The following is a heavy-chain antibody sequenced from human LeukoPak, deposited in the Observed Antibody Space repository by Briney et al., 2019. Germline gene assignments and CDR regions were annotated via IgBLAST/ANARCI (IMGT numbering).Heavy chain of an antibody. CDR2: IDSGSCT. CDR3: ARDLPYGDVAFDY. CDR1: GFTVSSNY. J-gene: IGHJ4*02. Sequence: GGSLRLSCAPSGFTVSSNYMSCVPQAPGKGLGWGSVIDSGSCTYYADSVQRRFTICTDNSKNSLFLQMNSLRAEDAAVYYCARDLPYGDVAFDYWGQGTLVTVSS. V-gene: IGHV3-66*01. D-gene: IGHD4-17*01.